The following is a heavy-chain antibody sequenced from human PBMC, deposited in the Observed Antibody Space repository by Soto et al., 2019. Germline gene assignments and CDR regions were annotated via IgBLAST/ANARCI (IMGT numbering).Heavy chain of an antibody. D-gene: IGHD1-1*01. V-gene: IGHV1-58*01. Sequence: ASVKVSCKASGFTFTSSSVQWVRQARGQRLEWIAWFVVGSGNTNYTQKFQERVTITRDMSTSTAYMVLSSLRSEDTAVYYCAADFRTEPTGTREYYYYYGMDVWGQGTTVTVSS. CDR2: FVVGSGNT. CDR1: GFTFTSSS. CDR3: AADFRTEPTGTREYYYYYGMDV. J-gene: IGHJ6*02.